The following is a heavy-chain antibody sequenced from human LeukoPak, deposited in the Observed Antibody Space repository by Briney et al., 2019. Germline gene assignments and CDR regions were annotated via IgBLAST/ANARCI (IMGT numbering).Heavy chain of an antibody. Sequence: PSETLSLTCTVSGGSISGYYWSWIRQPAGKELEWIGRIFSSGTTNYNPSLKSRVTMSVDTSKNHFSLKLSSVTAADTAVYYCAKYIFGSDYFEYWGQGTLVTISS. CDR2: IFSSGTT. CDR3: AKYIFGSDYFEY. V-gene: IGHV4-4*07. CDR1: GGSISGYY. D-gene: IGHD5-18*01. J-gene: IGHJ4*02.